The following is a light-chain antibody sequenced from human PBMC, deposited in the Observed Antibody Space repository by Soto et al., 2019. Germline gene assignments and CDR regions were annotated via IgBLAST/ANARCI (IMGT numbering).Light chain of an antibody. Sequence: QSVLTQPPSASGTPGQRVTISCSGSSSNIGTNTVNWYQQLPGTAPRLLIYSNDQRPSGVPDRFSGSKSGTSASLAISGFQSEDEADYYCAAWDGSLNGGVFGGGTKVTVL. J-gene: IGLJ2*01. V-gene: IGLV1-44*01. CDR1: SSNIGTNT. CDR2: SND. CDR3: AAWDGSLNGGV.